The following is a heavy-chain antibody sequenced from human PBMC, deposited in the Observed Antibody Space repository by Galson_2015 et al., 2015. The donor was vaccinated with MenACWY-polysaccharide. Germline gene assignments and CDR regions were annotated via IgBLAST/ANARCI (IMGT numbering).Heavy chain of an antibody. CDR1: GFTFSNIW. CDR2: ISVDGTTK. Sequence: SLRLSCAASGFTFSNIWMTWVRQAPGKGLEWVANISVDGTTKYYAGSVRGRFTISRDNADNLLFLQLNSLRAEDTALYYCVRGAGFCQAHGYWGQGTLVTVSS. J-gene: IGHJ4*02. CDR3: VRGAGFCQAHGY. V-gene: IGHV3-7*01. D-gene: IGHD3-3*01.